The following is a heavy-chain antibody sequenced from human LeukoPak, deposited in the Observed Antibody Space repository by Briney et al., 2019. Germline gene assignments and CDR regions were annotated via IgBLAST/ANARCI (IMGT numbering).Heavy chain of an antibody. D-gene: IGHD3-22*01. V-gene: IGHV4-30-4*01. J-gene: IGHJ4*02. CDR3: ARVLNYYDSSGCADY. CDR2: IYYSGST. Sequence: PSQTLSFTCTVSGGSISSGDYYWSWIRQPPGKGLEWIGYIYYSGSTYYNPSLKSRVTISVDTSKNQFSLKLSSVTAADTAVYYCARVLNYYDSSGCADYWGQGTLVTVSS. CDR1: GGSISSGDYY.